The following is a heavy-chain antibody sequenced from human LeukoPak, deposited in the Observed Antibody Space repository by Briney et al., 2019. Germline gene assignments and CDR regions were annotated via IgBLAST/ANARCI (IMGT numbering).Heavy chain of an antibody. CDR1: GYTFTSYD. CDR2: MNPNSGNT. Sequence: SVKVSCKASGYTFTSYDINWVRQATGQGLEWMGWMNPNSGNTGYAQKFQGRVTITRNTSISTAYMELSSLRSEDTAVYYCATSGLLLWFGELGYWGQGTLVTVSS. J-gene: IGHJ4*02. D-gene: IGHD3-10*01. V-gene: IGHV1-8*03. CDR3: ATSGLLLWFGELGY.